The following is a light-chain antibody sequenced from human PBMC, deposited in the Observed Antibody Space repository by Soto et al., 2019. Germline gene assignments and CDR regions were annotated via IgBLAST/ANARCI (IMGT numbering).Light chain of an antibody. CDR1: QSVSSN. CDR2: GAS. J-gene: IGKJ1*01. CDR3: QQYNNWPPWT. V-gene: IGKV3-15*01. Sequence: EMVMTHSPATLSVSPGERATLSCRASQSVSSNLAWYQQKPGQAPRLLIYGASTRATGIPARFSGSGSGTVFTLTISSLQSGDFAVYYCQQYNNWPPWTFGQGTKVDIK.